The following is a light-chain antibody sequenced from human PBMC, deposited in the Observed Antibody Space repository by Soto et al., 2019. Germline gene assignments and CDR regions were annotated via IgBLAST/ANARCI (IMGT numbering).Light chain of an antibody. V-gene: IGKV3D-15*01. CDR2: GAS. Sequence: EIVMPQSPATLSLSPGERATLSCKASQSVGSSLAWFQQRPGQAPRLLFYGASTRATGIPARFTGSGSGTEFTLTISSLQSEDFAVYYCHQYNDWPRTFGQGTKVDIK. J-gene: IGKJ1*01. CDR3: HQYNDWPRT. CDR1: QSVGSS.